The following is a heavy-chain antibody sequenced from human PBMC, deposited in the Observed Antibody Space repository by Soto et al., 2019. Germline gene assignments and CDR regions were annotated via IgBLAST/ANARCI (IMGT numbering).Heavy chain of an antibody. V-gene: IGHV6-1*01. CDR3: ARDIQLGMEYYYYYMDV. CDR1: GDSVSSNSAA. J-gene: IGHJ6*03. CDR2: TYYRSKWYN. Sequence: QSQTLSLTCAISGDSVSSNSAAWNWIRQSPSRGLEWLGRTYYRSKWYNDYAVSVKSRITINPDTSKNQFSLQLNSVTPEDTAVYYCARDIQLGMEYYYYYMDVWGKGTTVTVSS. D-gene: IGHD5-18*01.